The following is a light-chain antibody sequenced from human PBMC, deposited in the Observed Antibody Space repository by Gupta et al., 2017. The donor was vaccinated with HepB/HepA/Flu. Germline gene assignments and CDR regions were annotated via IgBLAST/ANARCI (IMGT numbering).Light chain of an antibody. CDR1: QSVTSN. CDR2: GAS. Sequence: ETVMTQAPATLSVSPGERATLSCRASQSVTSNLAWYQQKPGQAPRLLIYGASTRATGIPARFSGSGSGTEFTLTISSRQSEDFAVYYCQQYYNWPRWTFGQGTKVEIK. J-gene: IGKJ1*01. V-gene: IGKV3-15*01. CDR3: QQYYNWPRWT.